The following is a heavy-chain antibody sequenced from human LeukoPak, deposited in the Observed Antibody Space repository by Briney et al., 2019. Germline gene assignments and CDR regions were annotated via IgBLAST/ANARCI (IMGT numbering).Heavy chain of an antibody. V-gene: IGHV3-9*01. D-gene: IGHD3-3*01. CDR1: GFTFDDYA. J-gene: IGHJ4*02. CDR2: ISWNSGSI. Sequence: GRSLRLSCAASGFTFDDYAMHWVRQAPGKGLEWVSGISWNSGSIGYADSVKGRLTISRDNAKNSLYLQMNSLRAEDTALYYCAKGTFGVVLVWGQGTLVTVSS. CDR3: AKGTFGVVLV.